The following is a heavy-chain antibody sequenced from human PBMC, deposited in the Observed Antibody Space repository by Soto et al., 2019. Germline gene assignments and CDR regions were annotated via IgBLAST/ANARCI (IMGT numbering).Heavy chain of an antibody. J-gene: IGHJ4*02. CDR3: ARDRWANSGSYHDY. V-gene: IGHV4-31*03. Sequence: QVQLQESGPGLVKPSQTLSLTCTVSGGSISSGGYYWSWIRQHPGKGLEWIGYIYYSGSTYYNPSLPSRGTISVDTSKNQFPLKLSSVTAADTAVYYCARDRWANSGSYHDYWGQGTLVTVSS. D-gene: IGHD1-26*01. CDR2: IYYSGST. CDR1: GGSISSGGYY.